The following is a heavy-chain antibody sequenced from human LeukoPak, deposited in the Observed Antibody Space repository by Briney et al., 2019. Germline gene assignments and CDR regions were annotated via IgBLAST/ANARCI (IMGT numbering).Heavy chain of an antibody. D-gene: IGHD3-22*01. CDR3: ARDVRNYYDSSGYSDY. CDR1: GFIFSAYS. J-gene: IGHJ4*02. V-gene: IGHV3-21*01. CDR2: ISSSSSYI. Sequence: GGSLRLSCAASGFIFSAYSMNWVRQAPGKGLEWVSSISSSSSYIYYADSVKGRFTISRDNAKNSLYLQMNSLRAEDTAVYYCARDVRNYYDSSGYSDYWGQGTLVTVSS.